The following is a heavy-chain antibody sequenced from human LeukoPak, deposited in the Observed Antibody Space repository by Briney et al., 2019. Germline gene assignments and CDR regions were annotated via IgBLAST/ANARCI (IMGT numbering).Heavy chain of an antibody. CDR1: GFTFKNYA. CDR3: AKPGQTAAGLFDS. V-gene: IGHV3-23*02. J-gene: IGHJ4*02. Sequence: GGSLRLSCAPSGFTFKNYALSWVRQAPGKGLGWVSGFSVNCRDTYYEDLVKGRLTIARDIAKNTLYLQMNSLRAEDTAKYYCAKPGQTAAGLFDSWGQGTLVTVSS. D-gene: IGHD6-13*01. CDR2: FSVNCRDT.